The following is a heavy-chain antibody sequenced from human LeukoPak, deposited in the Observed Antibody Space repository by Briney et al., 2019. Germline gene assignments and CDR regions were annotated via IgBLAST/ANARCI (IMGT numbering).Heavy chain of an antibody. V-gene: IGHV3-13*01. CDR3: ARAIAAAGLDY. CDR1: GFTFSSDD. CDR2: IGTAGDT. J-gene: IGHJ4*02. D-gene: IGHD6-13*01. Sequence: PGGSLRLSCAASGFTFSSDDMHWVRQAAGKGLEWVSAIGTAGDTYYPGSVKGRFTISRENAKNSLYLQMNSLRAGDTAVYYCARAIAAAGLDYWGQGTLVTVSS.